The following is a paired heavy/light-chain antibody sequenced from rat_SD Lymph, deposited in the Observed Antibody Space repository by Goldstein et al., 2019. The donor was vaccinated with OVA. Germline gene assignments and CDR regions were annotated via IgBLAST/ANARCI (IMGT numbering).Light chain of an antibody. Sequence: DIQMTQSPASLSASLGETVTIECLASADIYSNLAWYQQKPGKSPQLLIYYASSLNDGVPSRFSGSGSGTQYSLKINSLQSEDVSIYFCQQNYYSPYTFGAGTKLELK. V-gene: IGKV12S31*01. J-gene: IGKJ2-3*01. CDR1: ADIYSN. CDR3: QQNYYSPYT. CDR2: YAS.
Heavy chain of an antibody. V-gene: IGHV5-25*01. Sequence: EVQLVESGGGLVQPGRSLKLSCAASGFIFTNYYMAWVRQAPKKGLEWIATISTSGSRTFYPDSVKGRFTISRDNAKSSLYLQMNSLKSEDTATYYCARHFYGGYGSMDAWGQGTSVTVSS. CDR1: GFIFTNYY. CDR2: ISTSGSRT. CDR3: ARHFYGGYGSMDA. J-gene: IGHJ4*01. D-gene: IGHD1-11*01.